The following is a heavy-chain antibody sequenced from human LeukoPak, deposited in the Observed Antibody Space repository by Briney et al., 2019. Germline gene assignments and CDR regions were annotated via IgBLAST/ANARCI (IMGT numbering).Heavy chain of an antibody. CDR2: IIPIFGTA. D-gene: IGHD3-22*01. V-gene: IGHV1-69*05. CDR3: ARDPYYYDSSGQTNWFDP. CDR1: GGTFSSYA. Sequence: SVKVSCKASGGTFSSYAISWVRQAPGQGLGWMGGIIPIFGTANYAQKFQGRVTMTRDTSTSTAYMELSSLRSEDTAVYYCARDPYYYDSSGQTNWFDPWGQGTLVTVSS. J-gene: IGHJ5*02.